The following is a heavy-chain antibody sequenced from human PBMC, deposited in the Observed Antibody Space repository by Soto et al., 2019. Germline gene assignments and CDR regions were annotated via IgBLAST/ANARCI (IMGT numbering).Heavy chain of an antibody. CDR3: ARGARTYYDFWSGYSSTPPDY. CDR1: GGTFSSYA. V-gene: IGHV1-69*01. J-gene: IGHJ4*02. D-gene: IGHD3-3*01. Sequence: QVQLVQSGAEVKKPGSSVKVSCKASGGTFSSYAISWVRQAPGQGLEWMGGIIPIFGTANYAQKFQGRVTITADESTSTAYMEPSSLRSEDTAVYYCARGARTYYDFWSGYSSTPPDYWGQGTLVTVSS. CDR2: IIPIFGTA.